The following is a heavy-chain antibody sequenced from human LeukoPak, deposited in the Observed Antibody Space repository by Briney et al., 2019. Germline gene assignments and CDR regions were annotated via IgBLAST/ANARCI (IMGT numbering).Heavy chain of an antibody. J-gene: IGHJ5*02. Sequence: GGSLRLSCAASGFTFTTYWMGWVRQAPGKGLEWVANIKQDGSEKYYGDSVKGRFTISRDNAKNSLSLQMNSLRAEDTAVYYCARPLMYYYGSETYFWFDPWGQGTLVTVSS. D-gene: IGHD3-10*01. CDR1: GFTFTTYW. CDR2: IKQDGSEK. CDR3: ARPLMYYYGSETYFWFDP. V-gene: IGHV3-7*01.